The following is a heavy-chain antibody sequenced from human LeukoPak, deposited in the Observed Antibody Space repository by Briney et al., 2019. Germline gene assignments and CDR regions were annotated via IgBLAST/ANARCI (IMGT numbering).Heavy chain of an antibody. Sequence: GASVKVSCKASGYSFTNYDINWVRQATGQGLEWMGWMNPKSGDTGYSQKFQGRVFITRDTSINTAYMELSRLRSDDTAVYYCAREKRVDPNWFDPWGQGTLVTVSS. CDR3: AREKRVDPNWFDP. CDR2: MNPKSGDT. V-gene: IGHV1-8*03. D-gene: IGHD2-15*01. J-gene: IGHJ5*02. CDR1: GYSFTNYD.